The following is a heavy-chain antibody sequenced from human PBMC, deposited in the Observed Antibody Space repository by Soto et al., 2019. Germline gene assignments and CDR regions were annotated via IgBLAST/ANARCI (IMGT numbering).Heavy chain of an antibody. D-gene: IGHD6-6*01. CDR2: MNPNSGNT. J-gene: IGHJ5*02. CDR3: ARGGSEIGYGSSSFDWFYP. V-gene: IGHV1-8*01. CDR1: GYTFTSYD. Sequence: QVQLVQSGAEVKKPGASVKVSCKASGYTFTSYDINWVRQATGQGLEWMGWMNPNSGNTGYAQKFQGRVTMTRNTSISTAYMELSSLRSEDTAVYYWARGGSEIGYGSSSFDWFYPWGQGTLVTVSS.